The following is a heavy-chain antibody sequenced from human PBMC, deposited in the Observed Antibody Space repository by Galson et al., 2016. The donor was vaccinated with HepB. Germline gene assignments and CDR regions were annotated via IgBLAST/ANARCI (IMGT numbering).Heavy chain of an antibody. CDR1: ELTFSDYW. J-gene: IGHJ6*02. CDR2: ISSSSSYI. V-gene: IGHV3-21*01. CDR3: ARAPIEVDGMRHYYYGMDV. Sequence: SLRLSCAVSELTFSDYWMSWVRQAPGKGLEWVAYISSSSSYIYYADSVKGRFTISRDNAKKSLYLQMNSLRAEDTAVYYCARAPIEVDGMRHYYYGMDVWGQGTTVTVSS. D-gene: IGHD6-19*01.